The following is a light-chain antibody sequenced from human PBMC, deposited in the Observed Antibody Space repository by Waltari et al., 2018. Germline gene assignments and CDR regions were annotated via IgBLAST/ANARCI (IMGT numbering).Light chain of an antibody. CDR1: QSVNWY. CDR3: QQRRNWPLT. J-gene: IGKJ4*01. Sequence: EIVLTQSPATLSLSPGERATLSCRASQSVNWYLSWYQQRPGQPPRLLIFDTSNRATGIPARFRGSGSETDFTLTISSLEPDDSAVYYCQQRRNWPLTFGGGTKVEIK. CDR2: DTS. V-gene: IGKV3-11*01.